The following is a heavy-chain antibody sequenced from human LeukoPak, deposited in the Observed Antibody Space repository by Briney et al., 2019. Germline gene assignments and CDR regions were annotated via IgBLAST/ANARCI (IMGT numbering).Heavy chain of an antibody. CDR3: ARLRRDDNALDM. J-gene: IGHJ3*02. Sequence: SETLSLTCTVSGGSISSSSYYWGWIRQPPGKGLEWIASIYYSGSTSYNPSLKSRVTISVDTSKNQFSLKLSSVTAADRAVYYCARLRRDDNALDMWGQGTMVTVSS. CDR1: GGSISSSSYY. D-gene: IGHD1-1*01. V-gene: IGHV4-39*01. CDR2: IYYSGST.